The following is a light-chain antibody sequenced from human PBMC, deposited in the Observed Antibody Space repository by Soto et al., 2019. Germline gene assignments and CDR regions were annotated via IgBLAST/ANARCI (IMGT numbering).Light chain of an antibody. CDR3: AAWDDSLNGGV. CDR1: SSNIGSNT. Sequence: QSVLTQPPSASGTPGQRVTISCSGSSSNIGSNTVNWYQQLPGTAPKLLIYSNNQRPSGVPDRFSGSKSGTSASLAISGLQSGDEADYYCAAWDDSLNGGVFGPGTKLTVL. CDR2: SNN. J-gene: IGLJ1*01. V-gene: IGLV1-44*01.